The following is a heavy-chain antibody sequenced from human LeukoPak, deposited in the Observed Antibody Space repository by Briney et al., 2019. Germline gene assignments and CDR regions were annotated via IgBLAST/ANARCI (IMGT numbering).Heavy chain of an antibody. Sequence: SETLSLTCAVYGGSFSGYYWSWIRQPPGKGLEWIGSIYYSGNTYYNASVKSRVTISIDSSKNQFSLMLSSVTAADTAVYYCARQTGSGLFTLPGGQGTLVTVSS. V-gene: IGHV4-34*01. CDR2: IYYSGNT. CDR3: ARQTGSGLFTLP. CDR1: GGSFSGYY. J-gene: IGHJ4*02. D-gene: IGHD3/OR15-3a*01.